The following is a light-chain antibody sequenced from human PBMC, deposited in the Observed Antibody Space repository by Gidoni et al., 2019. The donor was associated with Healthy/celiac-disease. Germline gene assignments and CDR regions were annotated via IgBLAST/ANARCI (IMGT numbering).Light chain of an antibody. CDR1: QSISSY. J-gene: IGKJ1*01. CDR3: QQSYSTPQT. V-gene: IGKV1-39*01. CDR2: AAS. Sequence: DIQMTQSPSSLSASVGDRVTITCRASQSISSYLNWYQQKPGKAPKLLIYAASSLQSGVPSRFSGSGSGTDFTLPISSLPPEDFATYYCQQSYSTPQTFGQGTKVEIK.